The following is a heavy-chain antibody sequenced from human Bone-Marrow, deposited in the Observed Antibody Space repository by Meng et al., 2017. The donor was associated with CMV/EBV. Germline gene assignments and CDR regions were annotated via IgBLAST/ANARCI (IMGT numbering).Heavy chain of an antibody. Sequence: LSLSCAASGFTFSSYAMHWVRQAPGKGLAWVAVISYDGSNKYYADSVKGRFTISRDNSKNTLYLQMNSLRAEDTAVYYCARDFWLPYSGSYIGYYYGMDVWGQGNTVTVSS. CDR1: GFTFSSYA. CDR3: ARDFWLPYSGSYIGYYYGMDV. V-gene: IGHV3-30-3*01. CDR2: ISYDGSNK. D-gene: IGHD1-26*01. J-gene: IGHJ6*02.